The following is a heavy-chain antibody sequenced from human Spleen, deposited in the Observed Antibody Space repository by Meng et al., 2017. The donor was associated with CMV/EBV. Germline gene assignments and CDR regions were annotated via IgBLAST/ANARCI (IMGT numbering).Heavy chain of an antibody. CDR3: ARESYFYETSALGDF. Sequence: GESLKISCAVSGFSFSGYEMNWVRQAPGKGLEWVSYISGSGGTIYYADSVKGRFTISRDNAKNSLYLQMNSLRAEDTAVFYCARESYFYETSALGDFWGQGTLVTVSS. CDR1: GFSFSGYE. J-gene: IGHJ4*02. D-gene: IGHD3-22*01. V-gene: IGHV3-48*03. CDR2: ISGSGGTI.